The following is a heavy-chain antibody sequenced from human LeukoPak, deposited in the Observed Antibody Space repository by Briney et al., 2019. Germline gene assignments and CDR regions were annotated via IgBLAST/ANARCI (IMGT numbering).Heavy chain of an antibody. CDR3: ARQTGSGLFILP. CDR1: GGSIRSYY. V-gene: IGHV4-59*01. J-gene: IGHJ4*02. Sequence: SEIQSLTCTVSGGSIRSYYWSWIRQPPGKGLEWVGYIYSSGSTNYNPSLKSRVTISVDTSKNQLSLNLRSVTAADTAVHYCARQTGSGLFILPGGQGTLVTVSS. CDR2: IYSSGST. D-gene: IGHD3/OR15-3a*01.